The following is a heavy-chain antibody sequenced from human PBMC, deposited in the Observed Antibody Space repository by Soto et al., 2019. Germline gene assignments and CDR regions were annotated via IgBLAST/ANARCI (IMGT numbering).Heavy chain of an antibody. CDR1: GGSISSYY. CDR3: ARHPAQWLLVE. Sequence: SETLSLTCTVSGGSISSYYWSWIRQPPGKGLEWIGYIYYSGSTNYNPSLKSRVTISVDTSKNQFSLKLSSVTAADTAVYYCARHPAQWLLVEWGQGTLVTVSS. CDR2: IYYSGST. J-gene: IGHJ4*02. D-gene: IGHD6-19*01. V-gene: IGHV4-59*08.